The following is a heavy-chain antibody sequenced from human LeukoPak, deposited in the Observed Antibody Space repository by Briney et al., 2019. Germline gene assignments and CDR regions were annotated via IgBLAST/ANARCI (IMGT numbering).Heavy chain of an antibody. D-gene: IGHD5-18*01. CDR3: AGGHGGYSYGSEGGNWFDP. Sequence: SETLSLTCAVYGGSFSGYYWSWIRQPPGKGLEWIGEINHSGSTNYNPSLKSRVTISVDTSKNQFSLKLSSVTAADTAVYYCAGGHGGYSYGSEGGNWFDPWGQGTLVTVSS. V-gene: IGHV4-34*01. J-gene: IGHJ5*02. CDR1: GGSFSGYY. CDR2: INHSGST.